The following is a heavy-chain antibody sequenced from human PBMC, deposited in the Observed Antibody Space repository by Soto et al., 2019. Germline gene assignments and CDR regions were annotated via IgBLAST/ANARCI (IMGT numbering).Heavy chain of an antibody. V-gene: IGHV4-61*01. CDR3: TRAPVSGSYCFDF. CDR2: IFHTGTT. J-gene: IGHJ4*02. Sequence: SETLSLTCTVSGGSVSSGNYYWSWIRQPPGKGLEWIGYIFHTGTTNYNPSLKSRVTISLDTSMNQFSLKLSSVTPADTAVFYCTRAPVSGSYCFDFWGQGTPVTVSS. D-gene: IGHD1-26*01. CDR1: GGSVSSGNYY.